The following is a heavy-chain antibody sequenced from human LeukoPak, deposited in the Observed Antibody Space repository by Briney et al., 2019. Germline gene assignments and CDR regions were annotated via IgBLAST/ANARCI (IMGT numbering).Heavy chain of an antibody. D-gene: IGHD3-22*01. CDR1: GGSISSSSYY. Sequence: PSETLSLTCTVSGGSISSSSYYWGWIRQPPGKGLEWIGSIYYSGSTYYNPSLKSRVTISVDTSKNQFSLKLSSVTAADTAVYYCARGRYSYGWYYYDSSGYQLFDYWGQGNLVTVSS. J-gene: IGHJ4*02. V-gene: IGHV4-39*01. CDR3: ARGRYSYGWYYYDSSGYQLFDY. CDR2: IYYSGST.